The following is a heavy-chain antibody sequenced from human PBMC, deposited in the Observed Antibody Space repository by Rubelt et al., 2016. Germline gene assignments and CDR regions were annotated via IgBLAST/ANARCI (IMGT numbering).Heavy chain of an antibody. CDR2: ISYDASNK. CDR3: AKCMTTVTIIDY. V-gene: IGHV3-30*18. J-gene: IGHJ4*02. D-gene: IGHD4-17*01. CDR1: GFTFSSYG. Sequence: VQLLESGGGLVQPGRSLRLSCAASGFTFSSYGMHWVRQAPGKGLEWVAVISYDASNKYLVDSGKGRFTIPGDNSKNTLYLQMNSLRAEDTAVYYCAKCMTTVTIIDYWGQGTLVTVSS.